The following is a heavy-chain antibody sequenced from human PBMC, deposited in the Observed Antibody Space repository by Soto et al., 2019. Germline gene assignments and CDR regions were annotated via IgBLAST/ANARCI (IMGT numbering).Heavy chain of an antibody. CDR1: GGSISSSNYC. V-gene: IGHV4-39*01. CDR3: ARQAIAATGRTFDY. J-gene: IGHJ4*02. D-gene: IGHD6-13*01. CDR2: IYYSGST. Sequence: SETLSLTCTVSGGSISSSNYCWGWIRQPPGKGLEWIGSIYYSGSTYYNPSLNSRVTISVDTSKNQFSLKLSSVTAADTAVYYCARQAIAATGRTFDYWGQGTLVTVSS.